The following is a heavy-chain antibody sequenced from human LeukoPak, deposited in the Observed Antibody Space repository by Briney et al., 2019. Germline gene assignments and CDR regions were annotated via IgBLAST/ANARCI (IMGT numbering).Heavy chain of an antibody. V-gene: IGHV3-48*04. J-gene: IGHJ4*02. Sequence: GGSLRLSCAASGFTFSSYSMNWVRQAPGKGLEWVSYISSSSSTIYYADSVKGRFTISRDNAKNSLYLQMNSLRAEDTAVYYCARDRTERYSSGWYLDYWGQGTLVTVSS. D-gene: IGHD6-19*01. CDR3: ARDRTERYSSGWYLDY. CDR1: GFTFSSYS. CDR2: ISSSSSTI.